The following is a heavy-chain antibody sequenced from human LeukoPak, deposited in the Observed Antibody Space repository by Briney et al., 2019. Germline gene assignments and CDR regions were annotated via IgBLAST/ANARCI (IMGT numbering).Heavy chain of an antibody. V-gene: IGHV4-59*01. Sequence: GSLRLSCAASGFTFSSYAMSWVRQAPGKGLEWIGYIYYSGSTNYNPSLKSRVTISLDTSKNQFSLKLSSVTAADTAVYYCARSELLWFGGVNSGFDYWGQGTLVTVSS. J-gene: IGHJ4*02. CDR1: GFTFSSYA. CDR3: ARSELLWFGGVNSGFDY. CDR2: IYYSGST. D-gene: IGHD3-10*01.